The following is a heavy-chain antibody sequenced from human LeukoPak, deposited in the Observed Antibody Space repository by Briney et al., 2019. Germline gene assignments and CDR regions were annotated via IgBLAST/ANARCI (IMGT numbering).Heavy chain of an antibody. Sequence: SVKVSCKASGGTFSSYAISWVRQAPGQGLEWMGGTIPIFGTANYAQKFQGRVTITADESTSTAYMELSSLRSEDTAVYYCARDRSDIVATIGYFDYWGQGTLVTVSS. CDR1: GGTFSSYA. D-gene: IGHD5-12*01. J-gene: IGHJ4*02. CDR3: ARDRSDIVATIGYFDY. CDR2: TIPIFGTA. V-gene: IGHV1-69*01.